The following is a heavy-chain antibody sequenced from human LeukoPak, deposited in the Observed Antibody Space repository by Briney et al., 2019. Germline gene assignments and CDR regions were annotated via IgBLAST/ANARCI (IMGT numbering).Heavy chain of an antibody. J-gene: IGHJ4*02. CDR1: GGSISSYY. D-gene: IGHD3-10*01. CDR3: ASGSYYAYFDY. Sequence: KASETLSLTCTVSGGSISSYYWSWIRQPAGKGLEWIGRIYTGGSTKYNPSLKGRVTMSVDTSKNQFSLKLSSVTAADTAVYFCASGSYYAYFDYWGQGTLVTVSS. CDR2: IYTGGST. V-gene: IGHV4-4*07.